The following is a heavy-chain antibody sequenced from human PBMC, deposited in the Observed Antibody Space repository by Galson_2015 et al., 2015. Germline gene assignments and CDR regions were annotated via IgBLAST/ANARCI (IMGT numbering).Heavy chain of an antibody. CDR3: ARDLQYIVVVPAGNFDY. Sequence: SLRLSCAASGFTFSSYGMHWVRQAPGKGLEWVAVIWYDGSNKYYADSVKGRFTISRDNSKNTLYLQMNSLRAENAAVYYCARDLQYIVVVPAGNFDYWGQGTLVTVSS. J-gene: IGHJ4*02. CDR1: GFTFSSYG. V-gene: IGHV3-33*01. D-gene: IGHD2-2*01. CDR2: IWYDGSNK.